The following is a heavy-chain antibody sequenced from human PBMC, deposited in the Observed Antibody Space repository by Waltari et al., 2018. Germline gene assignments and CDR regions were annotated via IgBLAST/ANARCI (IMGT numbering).Heavy chain of an antibody. Sequence: QVPLVQSGAEVKQPGSTVKVSCKASGGTFGRYAITGVRQAPGQGLEWVGGVSPIDGTPNDEAKFQGRVTVTADASTSTAYLEVRRLRSEDTAVYYCAKREIGYAFDTWGQGTMVIVSS. CDR3: AKREIGYAFDT. CDR1: GGTFGRYA. V-gene: IGHV1-69*12. J-gene: IGHJ3*02. D-gene: IGHD1-26*01. CDR2: VSPIDGTP.